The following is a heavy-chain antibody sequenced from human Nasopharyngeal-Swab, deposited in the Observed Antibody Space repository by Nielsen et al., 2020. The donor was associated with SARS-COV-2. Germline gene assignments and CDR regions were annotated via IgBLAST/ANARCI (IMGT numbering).Heavy chain of an antibody. V-gene: IGHV3-30-3*01. CDR1: GFTFSSYA. D-gene: IGHD3-10*01. J-gene: IGHJ3*02. CDR3: ARVGVIYGSGAFDI. Sequence: GESLKISCAASGFTFSSYAMNWVRQAPGKGLEWVAVISYDGSNKYYADSVKGRFTISRDNSKNTLYLQMNSLRAEDTAVYYCARVGVIYGSGAFDIWGQGTMVTVSS. CDR2: ISYDGSNK.